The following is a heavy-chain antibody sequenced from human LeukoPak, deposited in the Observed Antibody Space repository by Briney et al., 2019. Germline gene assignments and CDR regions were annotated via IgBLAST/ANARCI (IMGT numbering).Heavy chain of an antibody. V-gene: IGHV3-23*01. D-gene: IGHD3-22*01. CDR1: GFTFSSYA. Sequence: GSLSLSCAASGFTFSSYAMSWVRHASGKGLEWVSAISGSGGSTCYADSVKGRFTISRDNSKNTLYLQMNSLRAEDTAVYYCAKDINYYDSSGYSNWGQGILVTVSS. CDR2: ISGSGGST. CDR3: AKDINYYDSSGYSN. J-gene: IGHJ4*02.